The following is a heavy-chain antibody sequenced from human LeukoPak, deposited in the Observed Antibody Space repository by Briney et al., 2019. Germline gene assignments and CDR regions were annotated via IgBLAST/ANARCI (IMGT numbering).Heavy chain of an antibody. Sequence: PGGSLRLSCAASGFTFSSYSMNWVRQAPGKGLEWVSSISSSSSYIYYADSVKGRFTISRDNAKNTLYLQMNSLRAEDTAVYYCARDRYYYYGMDVWGQGTTVTVSS. CDR3: ARDRYYYYGMDV. V-gene: IGHV3-21*01. J-gene: IGHJ6*02. CDR1: GFTFSSYS. CDR2: ISSSSSYI.